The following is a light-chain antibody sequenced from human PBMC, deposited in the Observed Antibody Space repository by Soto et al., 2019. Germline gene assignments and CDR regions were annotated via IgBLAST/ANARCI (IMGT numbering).Light chain of an antibody. Sequence: IVVTQSTNTLSLSPGERATLSCRASQSVISSYLAWYRQKPGQAPRLLIYGASGRATGIPDRFSGSGSGTDFTLTISRLEPEDFAVYYCQQYVKSPRTVGQGTKVDIK. CDR3: QQYVKSPRT. J-gene: IGKJ1*01. V-gene: IGKV3-20*01. CDR2: GAS. CDR1: QSVISSY.